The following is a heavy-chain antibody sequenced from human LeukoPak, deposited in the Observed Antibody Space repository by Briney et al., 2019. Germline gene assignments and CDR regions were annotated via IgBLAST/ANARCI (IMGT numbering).Heavy chain of an antibody. V-gene: IGHV3-30*02. CDR1: GFTFRTYG. D-gene: IGHD3-10*01. CDR3: AKDGLWFGELFFYMDV. CDR2: IRYDGSNK. Sequence: PGGSLRLSCAASGFTFRTYGMHWVRQAPDKGLEWVAFIRYDGSNKYYADSVKGRFTISRGNSKNTLYLQMNSLRAEDTAVYYCAKDGLWFGELFFYMDVWGKGTTVTISS. J-gene: IGHJ6*03.